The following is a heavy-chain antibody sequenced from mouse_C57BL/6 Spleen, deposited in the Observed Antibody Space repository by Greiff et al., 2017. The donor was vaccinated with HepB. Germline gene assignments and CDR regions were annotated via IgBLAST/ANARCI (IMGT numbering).Heavy chain of an antibody. Sequence: QVQLQQPGAELVKPGASVKLSCKASGYTFTSYWMHWVKQRPGRGLEWIGRIDPNSGGTKYNEKFKSKATLTVDKPSSTAYMQLSSLTSEDSAVYDCARGKTAQATGSWCAYWVQGTLVTVSA. D-gene: IGHD3-2*02. V-gene: IGHV1-72*01. CDR3: ARGKTAQATGSWCAY. CDR2: IDPNSGGT. CDR1: GYTFTSYW. J-gene: IGHJ3*01.